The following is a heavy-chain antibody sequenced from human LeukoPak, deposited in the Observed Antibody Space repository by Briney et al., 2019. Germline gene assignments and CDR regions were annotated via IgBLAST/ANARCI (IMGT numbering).Heavy chain of an antibody. J-gene: IGHJ5*02. CDR2: IANSRSYT. CDR1: GFTFSDYY. Sequence: PGGSLRLSCAASGFTFSDYYMSWIRQAPGEGLEWVSHIANSRSYTNYADSVKGRFTISRDNAKNTLYLQMNSLTAEDTALYYCAKGGCSSTTCYLANPWGQGTLVTVSS. V-gene: IGHV3-11*06. CDR3: AKGGCSSTTCYLANP. D-gene: IGHD2-2*01.